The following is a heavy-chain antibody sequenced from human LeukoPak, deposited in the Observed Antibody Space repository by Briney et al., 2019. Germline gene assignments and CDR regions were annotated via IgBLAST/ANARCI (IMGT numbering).Heavy chain of an antibody. J-gene: IGHJ2*01. Sequence: GGSLRLSCAASGFTFSDYYMSWIRQAPGKGLEWVSSISRGSASIYYADSLKGRVTISRDNAKNSLSLQMNSLRVEDTAVYYCARAPPYCGGDCSDWYFDLWGRGTLVTVSS. CDR2: ISRGSASI. CDR3: ARAPPYCGGDCSDWYFDL. D-gene: IGHD2-21*02. CDR1: GFTFSDYY. V-gene: IGHV3-11*04.